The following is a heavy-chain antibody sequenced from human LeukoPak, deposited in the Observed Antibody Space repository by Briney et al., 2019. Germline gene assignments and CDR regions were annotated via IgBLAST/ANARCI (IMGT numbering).Heavy chain of an antibody. CDR2: INPSGGST. Sequence: ASVRVSCKASGYTFTSYYIHWVRQAPGQGLEWMGIINPSGGSTSYAQKFQGRVTMTRDTSTSTVYMELSSLRSEDTAVYYCAREAGTAMAPFDYWGQGTLVTVSS. V-gene: IGHV1-46*01. CDR3: AREAGTAMAPFDY. CDR1: GYTFTSYY. D-gene: IGHD5-18*01. J-gene: IGHJ4*02.